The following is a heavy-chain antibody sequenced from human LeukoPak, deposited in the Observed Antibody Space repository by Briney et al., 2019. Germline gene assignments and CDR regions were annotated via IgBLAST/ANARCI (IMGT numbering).Heavy chain of an antibody. J-gene: IGHJ4*02. Sequence: GGPLRLPCAASGFKFGIFSKTLLPRAPGGGLVCISYITRDSSSTYYSNAVKARFTISRDNTKNSLYLQMNSLRAEDTAVYYCARVIGSYGDSAYWGQGTLATVSS. D-gene: IGHD4-17*01. CDR3: ARVIGSYGDSAY. CDR2: ITRDSSST. V-gene: IGHV3-48*04. CDR1: GFKFGIFS.